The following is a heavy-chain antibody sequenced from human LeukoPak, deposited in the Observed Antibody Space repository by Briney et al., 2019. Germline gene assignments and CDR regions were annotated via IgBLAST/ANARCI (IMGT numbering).Heavy chain of an antibody. V-gene: IGHV4-31*03. Sequence: PSETLSLTCTVSGGSISSGGYYWSWIRQHPGKGLEWIGYIYYSGSTYYNPSLKSRVTISVDTSKNQFSLKLSSVTAADTAVYYCARDHKPNYGDYLGRFFDYWGQGTLVTVSS. CDR2: IYYSGST. J-gene: IGHJ4*02. CDR1: GGSISSGGYY. D-gene: IGHD4-17*01. CDR3: ARDHKPNYGDYLGRFFDY.